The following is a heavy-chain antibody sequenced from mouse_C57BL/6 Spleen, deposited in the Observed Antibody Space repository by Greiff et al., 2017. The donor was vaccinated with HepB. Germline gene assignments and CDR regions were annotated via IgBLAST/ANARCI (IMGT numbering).Heavy chain of an antibody. CDR1: GYTFTSYW. Sequence: VKLQQPGTELVKPGASVKLSCKASGYTFTSYWMHWVKQRPGQGLEWIGNINPSNGGTNYNEKFKSKATLTVDKSSSTAYMQLSSLTSEDSAVYYCARSDYYDLGFAYWGQGTLVTVSA. D-gene: IGHD2-4*01. J-gene: IGHJ3*01. V-gene: IGHV1-53*01. CDR2: INPSNGGT. CDR3: ARSDYYDLGFAY.